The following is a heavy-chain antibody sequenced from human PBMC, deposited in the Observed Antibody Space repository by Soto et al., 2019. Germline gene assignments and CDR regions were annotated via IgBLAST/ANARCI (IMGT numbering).Heavy chain of an antibody. CDR1: GFTFSSYA. CDR3: AKDSPHPAVVEGAFDI. D-gene: IGHD2-15*01. V-gene: IGHV3-23*01. Sequence: AGGSLRLSCAASGFTFSSYAMSWVCQAPGKGLEWVSAISGSGGSTYYADSVKGRFTISRDNSKNTLYLQMNSLRAEDTAVYYCAKDSPHPAVVEGAFDIWGQGTMVTVSS. CDR2: ISGSGGST. J-gene: IGHJ3*02.